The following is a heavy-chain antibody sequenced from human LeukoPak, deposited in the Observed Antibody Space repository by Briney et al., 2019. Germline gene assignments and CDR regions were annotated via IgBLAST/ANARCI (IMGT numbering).Heavy chain of an antibody. V-gene: IGHV4-39*07. CDR1: GGSISSSGYY. Sequence: SETLSLTCTVSGGSISSSGYYWGWIRQPPGKGLEWIGSIYYSGSTYNDPSLKSRVTISVDTSKNQFSLKLSSVTAADTAVYYCARVEAPPGCSYGPDCYYYYMDVWGKGTTVTVSS. D-gene: IGHD5-18*01. CDR3: ARVEAPPGCSYGPDCYYYYMDV. J-gene: IGHJ6*03. CDR2: IYYSGST.